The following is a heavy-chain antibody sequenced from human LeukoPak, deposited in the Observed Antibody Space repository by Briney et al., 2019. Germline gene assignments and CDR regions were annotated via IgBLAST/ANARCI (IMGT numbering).Heavy chain of an antibody. Sequence: PSETLSLTCAVYGGSFSGYYWSWIRQPPGKGLEWIGEINHSGSTNYNPSLKSRVTISVDTSKNQFSLKLSSVTAADTAVYYCARGGRMVRVVRIFQHWGQGTLVTVSS. D-gene: IGHD3-10*01. V-gene: IGHV4-34*01. J-gene: IGHJ1*01. CDR1: GGSFSGYY. CDR3: ARGGRMVRVVRIFQH. CDR2: INHSGST.